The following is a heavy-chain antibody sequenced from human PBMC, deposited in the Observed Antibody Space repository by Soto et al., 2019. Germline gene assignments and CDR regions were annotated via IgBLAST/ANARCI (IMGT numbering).Heavy chain of an antibody. CDR1: GGSISRYY. CDR2: IYHSGST. CDR3: AARLDSSGWYVGAYDY. D-gene: IGHD6-19*01. Sequence: NPSETLSLTCTVSGGSISRYYWSWIRQPPGKGLEWIGYIYHSGSTNYNPSLKSRVTISVDTSKNQFSLNLSSVTAADTAVYYCAARLDSSGWYVGAYDYWGQGTLVTVSS. J-gene: IGHJ4*02. V-gene: IGHV4-59*01.